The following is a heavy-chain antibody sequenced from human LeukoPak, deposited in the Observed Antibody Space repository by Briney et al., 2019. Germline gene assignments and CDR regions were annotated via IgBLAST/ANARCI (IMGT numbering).Heavy chain of an antibody. CDR2: IYYSGST. V-gene: IGHV4-39*01. Sequence: SETLSLTCSVSGGSISSSSYYWGWIRQPPGTGLEWIGSIYYSGSTYDNPSLKSRVTISVDTSKNQFSLKLSSVTAADTAVYYCASTNLGYCSGGSCYSFSYYFDYWGQGTLVTVSS. D-gene: IGHD2-15*01. J-gene: IGHJ4*02. CDR3: ASTNLGYCSGGSCYSFSYYFDY. CDR1: GGSISSSSYY.